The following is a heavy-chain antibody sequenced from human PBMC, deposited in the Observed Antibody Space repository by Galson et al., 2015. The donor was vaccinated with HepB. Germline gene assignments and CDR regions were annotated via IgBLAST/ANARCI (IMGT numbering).Heavy chain of an antibody. CDR1: GFTFSSYG. V-gene: IGHV3-30*18. J-gene: IGHJ4*02. Sequence: SLRLSCAASGFTFSSYGMHWVRQAPGKGLEWVAVISYDGSNKYYADSVKGRFTISRDNSKNTLYLQMNSLRAEDTAVYYCAKDLGYSSSPGNYWGQGTLVTVSS. CDR3: AKDLGYSSSPGNY. CDR2: ISYDGSNK. D-gene: IGHD6-13*01.